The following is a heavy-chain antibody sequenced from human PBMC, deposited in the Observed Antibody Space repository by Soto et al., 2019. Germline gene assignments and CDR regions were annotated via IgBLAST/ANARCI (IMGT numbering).Heavy chain of an antibody. Sequence: QVQLVESGGGVAQPGRSLRLSCAASGFTFSSYAMHWVRQAPGKGLEWVAVISYDGSNKYYADSVKGRFTISRDNSKNTLYLQMNSLRAEDTAVYYCARDQRSYDFWSGYYAYWGQGTLVTVSS. CDR2: ISYDGSNK. CDR3: ARDQRSYDFWSGYYAY. CDR1: GFTFSSYA. J-gene: IGHJ4*02. V-gene: IGHV3-30-3*01. D-gene: IGHD3-3*01.